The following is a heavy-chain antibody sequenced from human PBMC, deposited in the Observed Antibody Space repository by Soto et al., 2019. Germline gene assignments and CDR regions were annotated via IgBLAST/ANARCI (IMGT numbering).Heavy chain of an antibody. J-gene: IGHJ4*02. CDR2: ISYDGNNK. Sequence: QVQLVESGGGVVQPGRSLRLSCAASGFTFSPYAMHWVRQAPGKGLEWVAVISYDGNNKNYGDSVKGRLAISRDNSRNTLYMQMSSLRAEDTAVYYCARARLDTPALDYGGQGTLVTVSS. CDR3: ARARLDTPALDY. D-gene: IGHD2-2*01. V-gene: IGHV3-30*09. CDR1: GFTFSPYA.